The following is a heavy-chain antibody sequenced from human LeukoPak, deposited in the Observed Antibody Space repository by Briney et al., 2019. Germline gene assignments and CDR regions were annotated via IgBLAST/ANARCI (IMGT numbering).Heavy chain of an antibody. CDR1: GYTFTSYY. D-gene: IGHD3-3*01. V-gene: IGHV1-46*01. J-gene: IGHJ4*02. CDR3: ARELAYDFWSGYYYY. CDR2: INPSGGST. Sequence: GASVKVTCKASGYTFTSYYMHWVRQAPGQGLEWMGIINPSGGSTSYAQKFQGRVTMTRDTSTSTVYMELSSLRSEDTAVYYCARELAYDFWSGYYYYWGQGTLVTVSS.